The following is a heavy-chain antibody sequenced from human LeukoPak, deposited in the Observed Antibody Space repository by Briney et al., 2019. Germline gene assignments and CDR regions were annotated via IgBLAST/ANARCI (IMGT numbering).Heavy chain of an antibody. CDR3: AKSIPYDH. CDR2: ISYDGSNK. J-gene: IGHJ4*02. D-gene: IGHD2/OR15-2a*01. V-gene: IGHV3-30*04. CDR1: GFTFSSYA. Sequence: GGSLRLTCAASGFTFSSYAMHWVRQAPGKGLEWVAVISYDGSNKYYADSVKGRFTISRDNSKNTLFLQMNSLRAEDTAVYYCAKSIPYDHWGQGTLVTVSS.